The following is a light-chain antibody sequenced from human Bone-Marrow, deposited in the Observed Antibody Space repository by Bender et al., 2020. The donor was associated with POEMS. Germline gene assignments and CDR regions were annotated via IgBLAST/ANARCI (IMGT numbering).Light chain of an antibody. CDR2: DAS. V-gene: IGLV2-14*02. CDR1: SSDVGSYNL. J-gene: IGLJ2*01. Sequence: QSALTQPASVSGSPGQSITISCTGSSSDVGSYNLVSWFQQHPGKAPELLIYDASYRPSGLSSRFSGSLSGNTASLTISGLQAEDEADYYCSSYATSSSPVLFGGGTKLTVL. CDR3: SSYATSSSPVL.